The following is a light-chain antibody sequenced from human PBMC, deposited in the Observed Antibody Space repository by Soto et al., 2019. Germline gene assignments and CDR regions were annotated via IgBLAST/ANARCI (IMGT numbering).Light chain of an antibody. CDR2: DSS. CDR3: QHRHTWPPPT. J-gene: IGKJ4*01. CDR1: QSISNS. Sequence: EIVLTQSPVTLSLSPGERATLSCRASQSISNSLAWYQEKPGQAPRLLIYDSSNRATGIPPRFSGSGSGTDFTLTIISLEPEDYAVYYCQHRHTWPPPTFGGGTRVEI. V-gene: IGKV3-11*01.